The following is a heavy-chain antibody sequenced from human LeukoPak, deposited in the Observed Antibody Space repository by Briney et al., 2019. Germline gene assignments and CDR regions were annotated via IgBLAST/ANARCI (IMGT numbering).Heavy chain of an antibody. CDR3: ARAGGNSDYYYMDV. Sequence: ASVKVSCKASGYTFINYGIRWVRQAPGQGVEWMGWISGYDGNTNYAQEVQGRVTMTTDTSSSTAYMELRSLSSDDTAVYYCARAGGNSDYYYMDVWGRGSTVTVSS. CDR2: ISGYDGNT. CDR1: GYTFINYG. D-gene: IGHD4-23*01. V-gene: IGHV1-18*01. J-gene: IGHJ6*03.